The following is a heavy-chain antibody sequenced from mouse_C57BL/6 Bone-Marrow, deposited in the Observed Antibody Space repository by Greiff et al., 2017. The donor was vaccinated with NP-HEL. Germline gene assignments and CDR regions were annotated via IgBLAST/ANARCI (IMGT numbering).Heavy chain of an antibody. CDR1: GFNIKDDY. V-gene: IGHV14-4*01. CDR3: TTDRPYGSSYVVFMDY. CDR2: IDPENGDT. Sequence: VQLQQSGAELVRPGASVKLSCTASGFNIKDDYMHWVKQRPEQGLEWIGWIDPENGDTEYASKFQGKATITADTSSNTAYLQLSSLTSEDTAVYYCTTDRPYGSSYVVFMDYWGQGTSVTVSS. D-gene: IGHD1-1*01. J-gene: IGHJ4*01.